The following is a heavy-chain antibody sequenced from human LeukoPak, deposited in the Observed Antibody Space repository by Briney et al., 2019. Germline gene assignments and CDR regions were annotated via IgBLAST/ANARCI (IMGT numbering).Heavy chain of an antibody. CDR1: GYSFTSYW. CDR3: ARQHDFWSGYDWFDP. D-gene: IGHD3-3*01. V-gene: IGHV5-51*01. J-gene: IGHJ5*02. CDR2: IYPGDSDT. Sequence: GESLRISFKASGYSFTSYWIGWVRQMPGKGLEWMGIIYPGDSDTRYSPSFQGQVTISADKSISTAYLQWSSLKASDTAMYYCARQHDFWSGYDWFDPWGQGTLVTVSS.